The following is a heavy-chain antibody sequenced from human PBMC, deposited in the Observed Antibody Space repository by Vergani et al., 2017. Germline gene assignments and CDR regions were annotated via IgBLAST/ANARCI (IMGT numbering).Heavy chain of an antibody. CDR2: IVVGSGNT. Sequence: QMQLVQSGPEVKKPGTSVKVSCKASGFTFTSSAVQWVRQARGQRLEWIGWIVVGSGNTNYAQKFQERVTITRDMSTSTAYMELSSLRSEDTAVYYCAAGYYEFWSGYYFGAPGPTTERFDYWGQGTLVTVSS. J-gene: IGHJ4*02. CDR1: GFTFTSSA. V-gene: IGHV1-58*01. CDR3: AAGYYEFWSGYYFGAPGPTTERFDY. D-gene: IGHD3-3*01.